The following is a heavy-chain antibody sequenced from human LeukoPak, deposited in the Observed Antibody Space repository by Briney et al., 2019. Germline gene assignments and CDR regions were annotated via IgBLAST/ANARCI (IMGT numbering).Heavy chain of an antibody. CDR3: ARARIVGATRPWYFDL. J-gene: IGHJ2*01. D-gene: IGHD1-26*01. CDR1: GGSISGYY. CDR2: INHSGST. Sequence: SETLSLTCTVSGGSISGYYWSWIRQPPGKGLEWIGEINHSGSTNYNPSLKSRVTISVDTSKNQFSLKLSSVTAADTAVYYSARARIVGATRPWYFDLWGRGTLVTVSS. V-gene: IGHV4-34*01.